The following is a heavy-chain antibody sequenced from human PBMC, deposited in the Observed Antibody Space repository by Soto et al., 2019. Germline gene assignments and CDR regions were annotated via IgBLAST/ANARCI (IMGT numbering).Heavy chain of an antibody. CDR1: GGSISGSY. Sequence: QVQLQESGPGLVKPSETLSLTCTVSGGSISGSYWSWIRQPPGKGLEWIGYIYSSGSTYYNPSLRSRVTMSVDTSKNQFSLKLSSVTAADTAVYYCASLDKMVDYWGQGTLVTVSS. CDR2: IYSSGST. J-gene: IGHJ4*02. CDR3: ASLDKMVDY. D-gene: IGHD2-8*01. V-gene: IGHV4-59*01.